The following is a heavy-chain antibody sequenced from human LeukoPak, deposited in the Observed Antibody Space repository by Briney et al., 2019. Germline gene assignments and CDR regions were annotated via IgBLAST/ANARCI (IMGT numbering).Heavy chain of an antibody. V-gene: IGHV4-59*01. CDR2: IYYSGSI. CDR1: GASISSYY. D-gene: IGHD3-22*01. CDR3: ARENPSRYYNRPIDY. Sequence: SETLSLTCTVSGASISSYYWSWIRQPPGKGLGWIGDIYYSGSIKYNPSLKSRVTMSVDTSKNQFSLKLSSVTAADTAIYYCARENPSRYYNRPIDYWGQGTLVTVSS. J-gene: IGHJ4*02.